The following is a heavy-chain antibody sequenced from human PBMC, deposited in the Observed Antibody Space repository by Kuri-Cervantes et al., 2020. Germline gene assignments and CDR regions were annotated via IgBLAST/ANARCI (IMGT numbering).Heavy chain of an antibody. D-gene: IGHD4-17*01. CDR1: GFTFSSYW. CDR3: AESYGDYPAFDI. V-gene: IGHV3-7*01. Sequence: GESLKISCAASGFTFSSYWMSWVRQAPGKGLEWVANIKQDGSEKYYVDSVKGRFTISGDNAKNSLYLQMNSLRAEDTAVYYCAESYGDYPAFDIWGQGTMVTVSS. J-gene: IGHJ3*02. CDR2: IKQDGSEK.